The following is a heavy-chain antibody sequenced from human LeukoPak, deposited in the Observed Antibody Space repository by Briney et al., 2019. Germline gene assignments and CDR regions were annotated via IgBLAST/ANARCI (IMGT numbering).Heavy chain of an antibody. CDR3: ARAVAYGIDKGYFDY. J-gene: IGHJ4*02. CDR1: DGSINSFY. Sequence: SEALSLTCTVSDGSINSFYWSWIRQPPGKGLEWIGYIYYSGSTNYNPSLKSLVTISVDTSKNQFSLNLNSVTAEDTAVYYCARAVAYGIDKGYFDYWGQGTLVTVSS. V-gene: IGHV4-59*01. D-gene: IGHD2-8*02. CDR2: IYYSGST.